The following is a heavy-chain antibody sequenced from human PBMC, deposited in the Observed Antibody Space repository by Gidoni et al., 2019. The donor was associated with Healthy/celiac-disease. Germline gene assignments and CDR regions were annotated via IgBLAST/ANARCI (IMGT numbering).Heavy chain of an antibody. D-gene: IGHD6-6*01. Sequence: QVQLQESCPGLVKPSETLSLTCTVSGGSISSYYWSWIRQPPGKGLEWIGYIYYSGSTNDNPSLKSRVTISVDTSKNQFSLKLSSVTAADTAVYYCARQYSSSSELPFFDYWGQGTLVTVSS. V-gene: IGHV4-59*01. CDR3: ARQYSSSSELPFFDY. CDR2: IYYSGST. J-gene: IGHJ4*02. CDR1: GGSISSYY.